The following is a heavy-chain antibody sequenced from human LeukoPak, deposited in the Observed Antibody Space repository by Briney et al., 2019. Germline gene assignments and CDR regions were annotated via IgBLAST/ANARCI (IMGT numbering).Heavy chain of an antibody. J-gene: IGHJ6*02. V-gene: IGHV3-23*01. CDR3: SASRPHYGDYYGLDV. CDR2: IRSNGATT. CDR1: GFTFSTSA. Sequence: GGSLRLSCAASGFTFSTSAMSWVRQAPGKGLEWVSGIRSNGATTKYADSVKGRFTISRDNSKNTLYLQMNSLRTEDTAVYFCSASRPHYGDYYGLDVWGHGTTVTVCS. D-gene: IGHD4/OR15-4a*01.